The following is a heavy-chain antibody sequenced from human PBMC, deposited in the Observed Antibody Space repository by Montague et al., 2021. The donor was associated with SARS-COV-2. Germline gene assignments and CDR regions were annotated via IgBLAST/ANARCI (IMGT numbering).Heavy chain of an antibody. Sequence: SLRLSCAASGFTFSSFAMTWVRQAPGRGLEWVSLIYTGGSRTHYADSVKGRFIISRGDSKNTLYLQMNGLRVEDTAIYYCAGNMYFYDSRGYQNIDYWGQGILVAVSS. CDR2: IYTGGSRT. CDR3: AGNMYFYDSRGYQNIDY. CDR1: GFTFSSFA. D-gene: IGHD3-22*01. V-gene: IGHV3-23*03. J-gene: IGHJ4*02.